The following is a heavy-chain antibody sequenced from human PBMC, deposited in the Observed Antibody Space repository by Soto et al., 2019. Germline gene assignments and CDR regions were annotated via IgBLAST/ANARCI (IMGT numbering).Heavy chain of an antibody. CDR3: ARVSGSYYYGMDV. J-gene: IGHJ6*02. D-gene: IGHD1-26*01. V-gene: IGHV4-4*02. CDR1: GGSISSSNW. CDR2: IYHSGST. Sequence: QVQLQESGPGLVKPSGTLSLTCAVSGGSISSSNWWSWVRQPPGKGLEWIGEIYHSGSTNYNPSPKSRVTGTVDKSKNQFSLKLSSVTAADTAVYYCARVSGSYYYGMDVWGQGTTVTVSS.